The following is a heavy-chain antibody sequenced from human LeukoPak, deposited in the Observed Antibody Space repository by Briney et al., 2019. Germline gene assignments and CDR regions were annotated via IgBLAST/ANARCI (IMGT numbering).Heavy chain of an antibody. CDR3: ARDTYCSGGSCYSGPDY. CDR1: GFTFNNYA. Sequence: GGSLRLSCAASGFTFNNYAMNWVRQAPGKGLEWVSSISGSGGNTYYADSVKGRFTISRDNSKNTLYLQMNSLRAEDTAVYYCARDTYCSGGSCYSGPDYWGQGTLVTVSS. J-gene: IGHJ4*02. CDR2: ISGSGGNT. D-gene: IGHD2-15*01. V-gene: IGHV3-23*01.